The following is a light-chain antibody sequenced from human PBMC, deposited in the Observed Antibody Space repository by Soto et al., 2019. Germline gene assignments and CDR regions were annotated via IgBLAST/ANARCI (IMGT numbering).Light chain of an antibody. CDR2: GAS. J-gene: IGKJ5*01. CDR1: QSVRSNY. CDR3: QQYGSSRSIT. Sequence: EIVLTQSPGTLSLSPGERATLSCRASQSVRSNYLAWYQQKPGQAPRPLIYGASSRATGIPDRFSASGSGTDFTLIINRLEPEDFAVYYCQQYGSSRSITFDQGTRLEIK. V-gene: IGKV3-20*01.